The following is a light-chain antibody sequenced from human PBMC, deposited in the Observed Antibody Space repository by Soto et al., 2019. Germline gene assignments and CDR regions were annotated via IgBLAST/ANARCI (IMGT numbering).Light chain of an antibody. J-gene: IGKJ2*01. V-gene: IGKV1-39*01. CDR1: QSISNY. CDR2: GAS. CDR3: QQSYGIPPYT. Sequence: DIQMTQSPSSLSASVGDRVTITCRASQSISNYLNWYQQKPGKAPKLLIYGASSLQSGVPSRFSGSGSGTDFSRTISSLQPEDFASYFCQQSYGIPPYTFGQGTKLEIK.